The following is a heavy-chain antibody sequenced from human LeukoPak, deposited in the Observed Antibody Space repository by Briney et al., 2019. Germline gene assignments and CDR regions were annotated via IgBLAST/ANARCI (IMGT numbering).Heavy chain of an antibody. J-gene: IGHJ3*02. CDR1: GGSISSYY. D-gene: IGHD3-9*01. CDR3: ARESDYYDILTGYYKGAFDI. V-gene: IGHV4-4*07. Sequence: TSETLSLTCTVSGGSISSYYWSWIRQPAGKGLEWIGRIYTSGSTNYNPSLKSRVTMSVDTSKNQFSLKLSSVTAADTAVYYCARESDYYDILTGYYKGAFDIWGQGTMVTVSS. CDR2: IYTSGST.